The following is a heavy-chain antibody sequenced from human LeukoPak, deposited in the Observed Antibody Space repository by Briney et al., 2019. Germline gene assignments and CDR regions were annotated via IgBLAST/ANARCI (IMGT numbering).Heavy chain of an antibody. Sequence: GGSLRLSCTASGFTFSSYAMNWVRQAPGKGLEWVSSISGNGGSTYYADSVKGRFTISRDNSKNTLYLQMNSLRAEDTAVYYCAKPARTDYADFWGQGTLVTVSS. D-gene: IGHD1-14*01. J-gene: IGHJ4*02. CDR1: GFTFSSYA. V-gene: IGHV3-23*01. CDR2: ISGNGGST. CDR3: AKPARTDYADF.